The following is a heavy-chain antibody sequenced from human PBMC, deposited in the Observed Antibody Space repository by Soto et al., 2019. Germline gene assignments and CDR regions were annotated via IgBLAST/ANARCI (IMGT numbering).Heavy chain of an antibody. CDR3: ARALTKDTSMVLDSFHI. Sequence: GGSLRLSCAASGFTFSTYAMYWVRQAPGKGLEWVAVISYHGFNKFYADSVKGRFTISRDNSRNTLYLQMDSLRPEDTAVYYCARALTKDTSMVLDSFHIWGQGTKVTVSS. V-gene: IGHV3-30-3*01. CDR2: ISYHGFNK. J-gene: IGHJ3*02. D-gene: IGHD5-18*01. CDR1: GFTFSTYA.